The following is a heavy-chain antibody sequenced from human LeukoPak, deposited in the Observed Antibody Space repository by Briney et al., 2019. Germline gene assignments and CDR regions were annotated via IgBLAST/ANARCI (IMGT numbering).Heavy chain of an antibody. V-gene: IGHV3-23*01. CDR1: GFTFSSYA. CDR3: AKRGITMVRGVIDY. D-gene: IGHD3-10*01. J-gene: IGHJ4*02. Sequence: GGSLKLSCTASGFTFSSYAMSWVRQAPGKGLEWVSAISGSGGSTYYADSVKGRFTISRDNSKNTLYLQMNSLRAEDTAVYYCAKRGITMVRGVIDYWGQGTLVTVSS. CDR2: ISGSGGST.